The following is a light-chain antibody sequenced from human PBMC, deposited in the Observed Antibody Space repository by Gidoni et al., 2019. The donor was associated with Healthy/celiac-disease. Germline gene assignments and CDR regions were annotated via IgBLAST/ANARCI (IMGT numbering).Light chain of an antibody. CDR1: RSVSSN. J-gene: IGKJ2*01. CDR3: QQYNNWPYT. CDR2: VAS. V-gene: IGKV3-15*01. Sequence: EIVMTQSPATLSVSPGERATLPCRASRSVSSNLAWYQHKPGQAPRPLIYVASARATGIPARFSGCGSGTEFTLTIGSLQSEDFAVYYCQQYNNWPYTFGQGTKLEIK.